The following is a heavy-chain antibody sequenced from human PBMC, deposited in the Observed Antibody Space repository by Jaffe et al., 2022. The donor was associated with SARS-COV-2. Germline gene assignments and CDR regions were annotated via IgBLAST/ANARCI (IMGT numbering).Heavy chain of an antibody. CDR3: ARGTHFIAGFDP. D-gene: IGHD3-3*02. CDR1: GGSFSGYY. J-gene: IGHJ5*02. V-gene: IGHV4-34*01. Sequence: QVQLQQWGAGLLKPSETLSLTCAVYGGSFSGYYWSWIRQPPGKGLEWIGEINHSGSTNYNPSLKSRVTISVDTSKNQFSLKLSSVTAADTAVYYCARGTHFIAGFDPWGQGTLVTVSS. CDR2: INHSGST.